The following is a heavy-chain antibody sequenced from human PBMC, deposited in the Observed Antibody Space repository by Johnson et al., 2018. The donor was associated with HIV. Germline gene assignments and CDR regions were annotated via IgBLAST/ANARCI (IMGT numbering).Heavy chain of an antibody. V-gene: IGHV3-30-3*01. CDR3: ASLGYTSGWIVSDDGFDV. D-gene: IGHD6-19*01. Sequence: QMQLVESGGGVVQPGGSLRLSCAASGFTFSSYAMHWVRQAPGKGLEWVAVISYDGSNKYYTESLKGRITISRDNSMNTLYLQMNSLRPEDTAVYYCASLGYTSGWIVSDDGFDVWGQGTLVTVSS. J-gene: IGHJ3*01. CDR1: GFTFSSYA. CDR2: ISYDGSNK.